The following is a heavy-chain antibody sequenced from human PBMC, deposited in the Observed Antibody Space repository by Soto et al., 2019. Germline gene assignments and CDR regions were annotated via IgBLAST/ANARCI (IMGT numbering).Heavy chain of an antibody. J-gene: IGHJ4*02. Sequence: QVQLVESGGGVVQPGRSLRLSCAASGFTFSSYGMHWVRQAPGKGLEWVAVISYDGSNKYYADSVKGRFTISRDNSKNPLYLQMNSLRAGDTAVYYCAKLGVTTTDYFDYWGQGTLVTVSS. CDR3: AKLGVTTTDYFDY. CDR1: GFTFSSYG. D-gene: IGHD1-1*01. CDR2: ISYDGSNK. V-gene: IGHV3-30*18.